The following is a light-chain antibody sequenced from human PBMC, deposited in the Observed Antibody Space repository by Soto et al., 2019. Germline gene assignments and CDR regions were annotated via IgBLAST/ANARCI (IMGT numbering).Light chain of an antibody. CDR3: MQALQTPYT. V-gene: IGKV2-28*01. CDR1: QSLLYSNGYNY. CDR2: LGS. J-gene: IGKJ2*01. Sequence: DIVVTQSPLSLPVTPGEPASISCRSSQSLLYSNGYNYLDWYLQKPGQSPQLLIYLGSNRASGVPDRFSGSGSGTDFTLKISRVEAEDVGVYYCMQALQTPYTFGQGTKLEI.